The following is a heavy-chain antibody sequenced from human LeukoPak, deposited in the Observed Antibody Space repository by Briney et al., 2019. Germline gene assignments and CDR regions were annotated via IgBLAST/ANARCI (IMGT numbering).Heavy chain of an antibody. CDR1: GYXFTGYY. D-gene: IGHD2-15*01. Sequence: ASVKVSCKASGYXFTGYYIHWARQAPGQGLEWMGWINSRSGGTNYAQKFQGRVTMTRDTSTSTAYMELSRLRSDDTAVYYCAREGYCSGGSCSNFDYWGQGTLVTVSS. CDR2: INSRSGGT. V-gene: IGHV1-2*02. CDR3: AREGYCSGGSCSNFDY. J-gene: IGHJ4*02.